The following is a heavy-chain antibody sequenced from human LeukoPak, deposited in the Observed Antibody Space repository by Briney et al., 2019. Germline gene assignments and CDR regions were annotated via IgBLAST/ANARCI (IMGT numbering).Heavy chain of an antibody. CDR3: ASHTSATDY. CDR2: ITWNGGSI. J-gene: IGHJ4*02. Sequence: GGSLRLSCARSGFNFKDYGMTWVRQAPGKGLEWVSGITWNGGSIAYADSVKGRFIISRDNAKNSLYLQMNSLRAEDTALYYCASHTSATDYWGQGTLVTISS. CDR1: GFNFKDYG. V-gene: IGHV3-20*04. D-gene: IGHD6-19*01.